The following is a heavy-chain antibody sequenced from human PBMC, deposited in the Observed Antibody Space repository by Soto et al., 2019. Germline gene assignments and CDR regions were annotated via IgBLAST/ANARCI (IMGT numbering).Heavy chain of an antibody. CDR1: GFTFDDYA. CDR2: ISWNSGSI. D-gene: IGHD6-19*01. CDR3: AKPRGSGWYGDFDY. Sequence: EVQLVESGGGLVQPGRSLRLSCAASGFTFDDYAMHWVRQAPGKGLEWVSGISWNSGSIGYADSVKGRFTISRDNAKNSLYLQMNSLRAEDTALYYCAKPRGSGWYGDFDYWGQGTLVTVSS. V-gene: IGHV3-9*01. J-gene: IGHJ4*02.